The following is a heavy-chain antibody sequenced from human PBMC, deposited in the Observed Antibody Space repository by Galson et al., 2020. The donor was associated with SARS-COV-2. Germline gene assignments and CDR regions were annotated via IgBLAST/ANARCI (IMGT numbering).Heavy chain of an antibody. CDR1: GFTFSSYA. Sequence: GGSLRLSCAASGFTFSSYAMHWVRQAPGKGLEWVAVISYDGSNKYYADSVKGRFTISRDNSKNTPYLQMNSLRAEDTAVYYCARDSDSSGWLGVGRYYYYYYMDVWGKGTTVTVSS. J-gene: IGHJ6*03. CDR2: ISYDGSNK. CDR3: ARDSDSSGWLGVGRYYYYYYMDV. D-gene: IGHD6-19*01. V-gene: IGHV3-30*01.